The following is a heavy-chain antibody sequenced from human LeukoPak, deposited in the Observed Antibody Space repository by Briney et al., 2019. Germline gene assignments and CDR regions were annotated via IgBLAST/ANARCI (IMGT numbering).Heavy chain of an antibody. V-gene: IGHV3-21*01. CDR2: ISSSSSYI. Sequence: PGGSLRLSCAASGFTFNSYSMNWVRQAPGKGLEWVSSISSSSSYIYYADSVKGRFTISRDNAKNSLYLQMNSLRAEDTAVYYCARNPPNRYCSSTSCRPFDYWGQGTLVTASS. D-gene: IGHD2-2*01. J-gene: IGHJ4*02. CDR3: ARNPPNRYCSSTSCRPFDY. CDR1: GFTFNSYS.